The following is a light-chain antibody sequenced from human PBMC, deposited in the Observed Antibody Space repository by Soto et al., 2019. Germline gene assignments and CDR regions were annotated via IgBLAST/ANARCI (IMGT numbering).Light chain of an antibody. V-gene: IGLV1-47*01. CDR1: SSNIGSNY. CDR3: AAWDDSLSAVV. Sequence: QLVLTQPPSASGTPGQRVTISCSGSSSNIGSNYVYWYQQLPGSAPKLLIYRNDQRPSGVPDRFSASKSGTAASLAISGLRSEDEADYHCAAWDDSLSAVVFGGGTQLTVL. J-gene: IGLJ2*01. CDR2: RND.